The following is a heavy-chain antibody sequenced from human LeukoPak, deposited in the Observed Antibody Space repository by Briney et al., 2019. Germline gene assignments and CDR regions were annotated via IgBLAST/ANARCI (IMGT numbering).Heavy chain of an antibody. CDR2: VDPRSGIT. Sequence: ASVKVSCKVSGYTFTDYYIHWVRRAPGQGLEWMGWVDPRSGITKCTQKFQGRVTMTRDTSINTVYVDLSGLTFDDTAVYYCATDNYGMLNYWGQGTLVTVSS. CDR3: ATDNYGMLNY. D-gene: IGHD3-16*01. J-gene: IGHJ4*02. CDR1: GYTFTDYY. V-gene: IGHV1-2*02.